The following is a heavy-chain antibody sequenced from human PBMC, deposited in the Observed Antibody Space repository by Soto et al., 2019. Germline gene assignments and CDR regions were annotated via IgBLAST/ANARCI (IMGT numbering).Heavy chain of an antibody. V-gene: IGHV4-39*01. CDR3: ARLEGLATISYYFVF. D-gene: IGHD3-9*01. J-gene: IGHJ4*02. CDR1: ENFIISDKYY. Sequence: PSETLSHTFAVSENFIISDKYYLSWIRQPPGKGLEWIGSIYYRGNAYYNPSLQTRVTISLDKSNSQFSLKLNSVTAADSAVYFCARLEGLATISYYFVFRGPGALVTVSS. CDR2: IYYRGNA.